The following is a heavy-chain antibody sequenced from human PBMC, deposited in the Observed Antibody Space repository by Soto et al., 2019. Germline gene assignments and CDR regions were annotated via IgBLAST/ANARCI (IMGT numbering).Heavy chain of an antibody. V-gene: IGHV3-23*01. D-gene: IGHD3-22*01. CDR1: GFTFSIYA. CDR2: ITGNGGT. Sequence: VGSLRLSCAASGFTFSIYAMSWVRQAPGKGLEWVSTITGNGGTSYADFVRGRFTTSRDNSKNTLYLQMNSLRPEDTAVYYCAKDAPGSGWLSDYWGQGTLVTVSS. J-gene: IGHJ4*02. CDR3: AKDAPGSGWLSDY.